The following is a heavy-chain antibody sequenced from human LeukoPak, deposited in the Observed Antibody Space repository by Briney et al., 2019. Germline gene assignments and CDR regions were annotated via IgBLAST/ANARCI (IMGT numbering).Heavy chain of an antibody. V-gene: IGHV3-30*04. CDR2: ISYDGSNK. J-gene: IGHJ5*02. CDR1: GFTFSSYA. Sequence: GRSLRLSCAASGFTFSSYAMHWVRQAPGKGLEWVAIISYDGSNKYYADSVKGRFTISRDNSKNTLYLQMNSLRTEDTAVYYCARGDKQLVFNRNKGGFDPWGQGTLVTVSS. CDR3: ARGDKQLVFNRNKGGFDP. D-gene: IGHD6-13*01.